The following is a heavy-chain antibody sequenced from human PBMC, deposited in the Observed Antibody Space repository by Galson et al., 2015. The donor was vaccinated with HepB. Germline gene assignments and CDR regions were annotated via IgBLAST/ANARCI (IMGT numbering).Heavy chain of an antibody. D-gene: IGHD6-19*01. Sequence: ETLSLTCAVFGGSFSTYHWTWIRQPPGKGLEWIGEITQSGSTHSNPSLKSRVTISVDTSKNQFSLKVRSVTAADTAVYYCAKDPLGGWFSSHDYWGQGTLVTVSS. V-gene: IGHV4-34*01. CDR1: GGSFSTYH. CDR2: ITQSGST. J-gene: IGHJ4*02. CDR3: AKDPLGGWFSSHDY.